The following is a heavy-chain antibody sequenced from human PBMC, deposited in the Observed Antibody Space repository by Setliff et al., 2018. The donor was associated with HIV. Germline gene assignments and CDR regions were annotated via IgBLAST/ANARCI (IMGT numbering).Heavy chain of an antibody. V-gene: IGHV4-4*07. J-gene: IGHJ2*01. Sequence: PSETLSLTCTVSNGSINNYFWSWIRQPAGKRLEWIGRIFSSGSTNYNPSLKSRVTISVDTSKNQFSLKLSSVTAADTAVYYCARLRPGWYFDLWGRGTLVTVSS. CDR1: NGSINNYF. CDR2: IFSSGST. CDR3: ARLRPGWYFDL.